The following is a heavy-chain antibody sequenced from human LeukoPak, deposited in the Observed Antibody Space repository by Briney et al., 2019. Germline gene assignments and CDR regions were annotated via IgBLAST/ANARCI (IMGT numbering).Heavy chain of an antibody. CDR2: INHSGST. CDR1: GGSFSGYY. CDR3: ARGKSREQQLFRQVYYYYMDV. Sequence: SETLSLTYAVYGGSFSGYYWSWIRRPPGKGLEWIGEINHSGSTNYNPSLKSRVTISVDTSKNQFSLKLSSVTAADTAVYYCARGKSREQQLFRQVYYYYMDVWGKGTTVTVSS. J-gene: IGHJ6*03. V-gene: IGHV4-34*01. D-gene: IGHD6-13*01.